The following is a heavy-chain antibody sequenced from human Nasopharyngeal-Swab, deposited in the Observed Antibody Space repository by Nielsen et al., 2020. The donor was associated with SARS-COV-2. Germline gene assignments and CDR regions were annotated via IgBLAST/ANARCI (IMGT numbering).Heavy chain of an antibody. CDR2: INPSGGDT. V-gene: IGHV1-46*01. D-gene: IGHD5-12*01. CDR1: GYTFTTYN. CDR3: ASVDMGDY. Sequence: ASVKVSCKASGYTFTTYNVHWVRQAPGQGLEWMGRINPSGGDTGYAQKFQGRVTMTRDTSTSTVYMEVSSLRSEDTAVYYCASVDMGDYWGQGTLVTVSS. J-gene: IGHJ4*02.